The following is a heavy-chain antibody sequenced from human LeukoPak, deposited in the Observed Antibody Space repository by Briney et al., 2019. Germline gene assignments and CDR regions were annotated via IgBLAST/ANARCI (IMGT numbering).Heavy chain of an antibody. D-gene: IGHD4-17*01. CDR2: ISAYNGNT. Sequence: ASVKVSCKASGYTFTNHGISWVRQAPGQGLEWMGWISAYNGNTNYAQKLQGRVTMTTDTSTSTAYMELRSLRSDDTAVYYCARDSAHYGFAFDIWGQGTMVTVSS. CDR1: GYTFTNHG. V-gene: IGHV1-18*01. J-gene: IGHJ3*02. CDR3: ARDSAHYGFAFDI.